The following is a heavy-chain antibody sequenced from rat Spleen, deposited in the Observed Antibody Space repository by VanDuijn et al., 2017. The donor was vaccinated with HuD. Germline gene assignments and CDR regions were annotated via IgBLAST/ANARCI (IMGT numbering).Heavy chain of an antibody. CDR1: GFTFSDYA. Sequence: EVQLVESGGGLVQPGRSLKLSCAASGFTFSDYAMAWVRQAPKKGLEWVATIIYDGSSTYYRDSVKGRFTISRDNAKSTLYLQMDSLRSEDTATYYCARYYGYTWYFDFWGPGTMVTVSS. V-gene: IGHV5-17*01. J-gene: IGHJ1*01. D-gene: IGHD1-9*01. CDR2: IIYDGSST. CDR3: ARYYGYTWYFDF.